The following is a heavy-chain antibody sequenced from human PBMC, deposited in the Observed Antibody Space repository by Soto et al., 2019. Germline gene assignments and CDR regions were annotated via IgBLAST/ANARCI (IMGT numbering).Heavy chain of an antibody. V-gene: IGHV3-33*01. CDR1: GFTFSSYG. CDR2: IWYDGSNK. D-gene: IGHD1-26*01. J-gene: IGHJ6*02. CDR3: ARGELYYYYGMDV. Sequence: QVQLVESGGGVVQPGRSLRLSCAASGFTFSSYGMHWVRQAPGKGLEWVAVIWYDGSNKYYADSVKGRFTISRDNSKNTLYLQMNSLRAEDTAVYYCARGELYYYYGMDVWGQGTTVTVSS.